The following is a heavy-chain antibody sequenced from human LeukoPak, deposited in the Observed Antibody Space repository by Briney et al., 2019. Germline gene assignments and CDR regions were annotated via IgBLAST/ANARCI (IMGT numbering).Heavy chain of an antibody. D-gene: IGHD3-10*01. CDR3: AKATIGGSGSL. Sequence: PGGSLRLSCAASGFTFSSYAMSWVRQAPGKGLEWVSAVSGSGGSIYYADSVKGRFTISRDNSKNTLYLQMNSLRAEDTAVYYCAKATIGGSGSLWGQGTLVTVSS. V-gene: IGHV3-23*01. CDR2: VSGSGGSI. CDR1: GFTFSSYA. J-gene: IGHJ4*02.